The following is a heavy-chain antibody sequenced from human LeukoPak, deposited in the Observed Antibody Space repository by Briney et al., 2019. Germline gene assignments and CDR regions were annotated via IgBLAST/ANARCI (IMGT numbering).Heavy chain of an antibody. CDR1: GGTFSSYA. V-gene: IGHV1-69*05. Sequence: SVKVSCKASGGTFSSYAISWVRQAPGQGLEWMGGIIPIFGTANYAQKFQGRVTITTDESTSTAYMELSSLRSEDTAVYYCATLSSTSPAYYHYYMDVWGKGTTVTVSS. D-gene: IGHD2-2*01. CDR3: ATLSSTSPAYYHYYMDV. J-gene: IGHJ6*03. CDR2: IIPIFGTA.